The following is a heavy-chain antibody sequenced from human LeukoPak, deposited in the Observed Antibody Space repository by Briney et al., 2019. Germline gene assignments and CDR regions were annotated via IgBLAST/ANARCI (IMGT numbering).Heavy chain of an antibody. CDR1: GFTFSSYA. D-gene: IGHD2-2*01. CDR2: ISGSGGST. CDR3: AKEAPPYQLPSLHYFDY. Sequence: GGSLRLSCAASGFTFSSYAMSWVRPAPGKGLEWVSPISGSGGSTYYADSVKGRFTISRDNSKNTLYLQMNSLRAEDTAVYYCAKEAPPYQLPSLHYFDYWGQGTLVTVSS. V-gene: IGHV3-23*01. J-gene: IGHJ4*02.